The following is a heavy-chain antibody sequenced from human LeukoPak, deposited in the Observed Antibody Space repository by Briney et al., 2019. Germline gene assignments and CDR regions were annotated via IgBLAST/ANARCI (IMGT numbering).Heavy chain of an antibody. V-gene: IGHV4-59*01. CDR2: IYYSGIT. Sequence: SETLSLTCTVSGGSISSYYWSWIRQPPGKGLEWIGYIYYSGITNYNPSLKSRVTISVDTSKNRFSLKLSSVTAADTAVYYCARDVRWFDPWGQGTLVTVSS. CDR3: ARDVRWFDP. CDR1: GGSISSYY. D-gene: IGHD2/OR15-2a*01. J-gene: IGHJ5*02.